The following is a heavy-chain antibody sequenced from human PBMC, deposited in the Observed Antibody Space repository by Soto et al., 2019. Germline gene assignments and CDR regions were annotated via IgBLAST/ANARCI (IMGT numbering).Heavy chain of an antibody. Sequence: SETLSLTCAVSDDSISSYYCMWIRQPPGKGLESIGYLYYGRSANYNPSLKSRVTLSVDTSTNQCSLTLSSMTAADTAVYYCARGRLGGAANWGQETLVTVSS. D-gene: IGHD3-16*01. J-gene: IGHJ4*02. CDR3: ARGRLGGAAN. CDR2: LYYGRSA. V-gene: IGHV4-59*12. CDR1: DDSISSYY.